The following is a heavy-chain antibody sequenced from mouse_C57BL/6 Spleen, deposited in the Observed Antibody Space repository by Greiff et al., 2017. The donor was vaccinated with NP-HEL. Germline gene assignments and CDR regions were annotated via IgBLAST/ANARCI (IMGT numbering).Heavy chain of an antibody. Sequence: VQLQQSGPELVKPGASVKISCKASGYTFTDYYMNWVKQSHGKSLEWIGDINPNNGGTSYNQKFKGKATLTVDKSSSTAYMELRSLTSEDSAVYYCARVDDYGYWGQGTLVTVSA. CDR2: INPNNGGT. D-gene: IGHD2-4*01. CDR3: ARVDDYGY. CDR1: GYTFTDYY. V-gene: IGHV1-26*01. J-gene: IGHJ3*01.